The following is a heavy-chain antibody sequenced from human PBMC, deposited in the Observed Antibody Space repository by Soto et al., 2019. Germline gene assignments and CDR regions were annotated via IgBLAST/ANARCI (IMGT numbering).Heavy chain of an antibody. J-gene: IGHJ3*02. Sequence: EVQLVESGGGLVQPGGSLRLSCAASGFAFSNYWIHWVRQAPGKGLVWVSRMNSDGTSTSYADSVRGRFTISRDNAKNTLYLHMNSLRAEDTAVYYCTRSGDADYEQRDDAFDIWGQGTMVTVSS. D-gene: IGHD4-17*01. V-gene: IGHV3-74*01. CDR1: GFAFSNYW. CDR3: TRSGDADYEQRDDAFDI. CDR2: MNSDGTST.